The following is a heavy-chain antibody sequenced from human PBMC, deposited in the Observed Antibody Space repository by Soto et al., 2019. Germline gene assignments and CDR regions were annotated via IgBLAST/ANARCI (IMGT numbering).Heavy chain of an antibody. D-gene: IGHD5-18*01. J-gene: IGHJ4*02. CDR3: AREVRDTAVADFDY. CDR2: ISSSISTM. V-gene: IGHV3-48*02. CDR1: GFTFSSYS. Sequence: EVQLVESGGGLVQPGGSLRLSCAASGFTFSSYSMNWVRQAPGKGLEWLSYISSSISTMHYADSVKGRFTISRDNAKNALYRKISSLRDEDTAVYYCAREVRDTAVADFDYWGQGTLVTVSS.